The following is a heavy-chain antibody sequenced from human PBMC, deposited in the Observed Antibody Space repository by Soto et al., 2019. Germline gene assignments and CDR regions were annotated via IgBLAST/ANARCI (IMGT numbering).Heavy chain of an antibody. CDR2: ISGSGGST. CDR1: GFTFSSYA. D-gene: IGHD5-18*01. CDR3: AALDTAMVKTAGY. V-gene: IGHV3-23*01. Sequence: PGGSLRLSCAASGFTFSSYAMSWVRQAPGKGLEWVSAISGSGGSTYYADSVKGRFTISRDNSKNSLYLQMNSLRVEDTAVYYCAALDTAMVKTAGYWGQGTLVTVSS. J-gene: IGHJ4*02.